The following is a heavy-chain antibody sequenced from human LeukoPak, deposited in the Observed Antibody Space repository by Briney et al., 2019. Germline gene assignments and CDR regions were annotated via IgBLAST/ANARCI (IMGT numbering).Heavy chain of an antibody. CDR1: GGSFSGYY. D-gene: IGHD6-13*01. J-gene: IGHJ3*02. V-gene: IGHV4-34*01. Sequence: SETLSLTCAVYGGSFSGYYWSWIRQPPGKELEWIGEINHSGSTNYNPSLKSRVTISVDTSKNQFSLKLSSVTAADTAVYYCARDLYSSRTNDAFVIWGQGTMVTVSS. CDR3: ARDLYSSRTNDAFVI. CDR2: INHSGST.